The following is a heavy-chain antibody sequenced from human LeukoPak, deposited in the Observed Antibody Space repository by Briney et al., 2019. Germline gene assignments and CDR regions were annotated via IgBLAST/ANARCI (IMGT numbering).Heavy chain of an antibody. CDR2: IYYSGST. J-gene: IGHJ3*02. D-gene: IGHD4-23*01. Sequence: SETLSLTCTVSGGSISSYYWSWIRQPPGMGLEWIGYIYYSGSTNYNPSLKSRVTISVDTSKNQFSLKLSSVTAADTAVYYCARGLTTVVLDAFDIWGQGTMVTVSS. CDR1: GGSISSYY. V-gene: IGHV4-59*01. CDR3: ARGLTTVVLDAFDI.